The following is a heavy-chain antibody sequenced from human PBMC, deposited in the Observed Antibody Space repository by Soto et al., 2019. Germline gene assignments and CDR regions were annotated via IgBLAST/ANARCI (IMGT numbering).Heavy chain of an antibody. Sequence: PSETQSLTCTVSGGSISSSSYYWGWIRQPPGKGLEWIGSIYYSGSTYYNPSLKSRVTISVDTSKNQFSLKLSSVTAADTAVYFCARYRRGTGWYYLDYWGQGILVTVSS. CDR3: ARYRRGTGWYYLDY. V-gene: IGHV4-39*07. J-gene: IGHJ4*02. CDR2: IYYSGST. CDR1: GGSISSSSYY. D-gene: IGHD6-19*01.